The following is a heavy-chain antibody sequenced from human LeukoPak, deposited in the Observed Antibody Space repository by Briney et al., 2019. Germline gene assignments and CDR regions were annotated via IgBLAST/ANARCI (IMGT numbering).Heavy chain of an antibody. CDR1: RFTFKNYA. V-gene: IGHV3-23*01. CDR2: LSGSGATT. CDR3: AKAQQLVLMGGFDY. J-gene: IGHJ4*02. D-gene: IGHD6-13*01. Sequence: PGGSLRLSCAASRFTFKNYAMIWVRQAPGKGLEWVSALSGSGATTYYADSVKGRFTISRDNSKNTLYLQMNSLRAEDTAVYYCAKAQQLVLMGGFDYWGQGTLVTVSS.